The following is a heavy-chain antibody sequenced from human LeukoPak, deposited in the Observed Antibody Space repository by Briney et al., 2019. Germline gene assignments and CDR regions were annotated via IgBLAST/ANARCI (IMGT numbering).Heavy chain of an antibody. CDR1: GGSISSYSYY. D-gene: IGHD2-2*01. J-gene: IGHJ3*02. CDR3: VKSNSRYQPWTLDI. V-gene: IGHV4-39*07. CDR2: INHSGST. Sequence: SETLSLTCTVSGGSISSYSYYWGWIRQPPGKGLEWIGEINHSGSTNYNPSLKSRVTISVDTSNNQLSLKVNSVTAADTAMYYCVKSNSRYQPWTLDIWGRGTMVTVSS.